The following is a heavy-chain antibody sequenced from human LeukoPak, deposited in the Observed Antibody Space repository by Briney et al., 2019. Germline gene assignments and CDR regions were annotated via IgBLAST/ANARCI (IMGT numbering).Heavy chain of an antibody. CDR3: ARVSVRSNDY. CDR1: GFTFSSYA. CDR2: MSGVGGHT. Sequence: GGSLRVSCAASGFTFSSYAMSWVRQAPGKGLEWVSAMSGVGGHTYDSDSVKGRFTTSRDNSKNTLYLQMNSLRAEDTAIYYCARVSVRSNDYWGQGTLVTVSS. V-gene: IGHV3-23*01. D-gene: IGHD2/OR15-2a*01. J-gene: IGHJ4*02.